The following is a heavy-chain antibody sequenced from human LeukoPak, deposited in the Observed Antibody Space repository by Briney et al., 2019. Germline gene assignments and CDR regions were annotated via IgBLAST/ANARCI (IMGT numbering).Heavy chain of an antibody. V-gene: IGHV1-69*06. J-gene: IGHJ4*02. CDR2: IIPIFGTA. Sequence: GASVKVSCKASGGTFSSYAISWVRQAPGQGLEWMGGIIPIFGTANYAQKFQGRVTITADKSTSTAYMELSSLRSEDTAVYYCARDLDIAAAGTIGYWGQGTLVTVSS. CDR3: ARDLDIAAAGTIGY. CDR1: GGTFSSYA. D-gene: IGHD6-13*01.